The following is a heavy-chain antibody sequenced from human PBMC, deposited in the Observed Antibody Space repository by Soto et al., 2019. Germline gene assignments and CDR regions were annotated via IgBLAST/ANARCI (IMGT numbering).Heavy chain of an antibody. D-gene: IGHD4-4*01. CDR1: GGTFSSYT. Sequence: QVQLVQSGAEVKKPGSSVKVSCKASGGTFSSYTISWVRQAPGQGLEWMGRIIPILGIANYAQKFQGRVRITGYKSTSTTYMEMSSMRSEDTAVYYCARYHDGYSNYAYTWFDPWGQGTLVTVSS. CDR2: IIPILGIA. V-gene: IGHV1-69*02. J-gene: IGHJ5*02. CDR3: ARYHDGYSNYAYTWFDP.